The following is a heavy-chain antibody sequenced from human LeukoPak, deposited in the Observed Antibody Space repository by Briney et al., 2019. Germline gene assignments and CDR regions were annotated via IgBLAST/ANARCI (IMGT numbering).Heavy chain of an antibody. CDR3: ARSMGFGPNQYYFDD. CDR2: IYYSGST. D-gene: IGHD3-10*01. V-gene: IGHV4-31*03. J-gene: IGHJ4*02. Sequence: PSETLSLTCTVSGGSISSGGYYWSWIRQHPGKGLEWIGYIYYSGSTYYNPSLKSRVTISVDTSKNQFSLKLSSVTAADTAVYYGARSMGFGPNQYYFDDWGQGTLVTVSS. CDR1: GGSISSGGYY.